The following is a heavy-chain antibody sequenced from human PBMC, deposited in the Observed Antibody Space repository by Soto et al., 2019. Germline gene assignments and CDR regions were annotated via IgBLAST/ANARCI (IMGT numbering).Heavy chain of an antibody. V-gene: IGHV1-18*01. CDR3: AREGPAPYYYYGMDV. CDR2: ISAYNGNT. Sequence: QVQLVQSGGEVKKPGASVKVSCKTSGYSFTTYGISWVRQAPGQGLEWMGWISAYNGNTNYAQKLQGRVTMTTDTXXXXXXXXXXXXXXDXXXXXXCAREGPAPYYYYGMDVWGQGSTVTVSS. J-gene: IGHJ6*02. CDR1: GYSFTTYG.